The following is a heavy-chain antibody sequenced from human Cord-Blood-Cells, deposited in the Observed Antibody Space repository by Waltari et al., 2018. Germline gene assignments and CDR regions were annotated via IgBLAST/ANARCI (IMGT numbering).Heavy chain of an antibody. Sequence: QVQLVESGGGVVQPGRSLRLSCAASGFTFSSYSMPWVRQVPGKGLEWVAVISYDGSNKYYADSVKGRFTISRDNSKNTLYLQMNSLRAEDTAVYYCARVYYYDSSGYYYDYWGQGTLVTVSS. CDR1: GFTFSSYS. V-gene: IGHV3-30*04. CDR3: ARVYYYDSSGYYYDY. D-gene: IGHD3-22*01. J-gene: IGHJ4*02. CDR2: ISYDGSNK.